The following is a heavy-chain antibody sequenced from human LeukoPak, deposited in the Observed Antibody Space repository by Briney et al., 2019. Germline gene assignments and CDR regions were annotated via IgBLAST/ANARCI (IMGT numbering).Heavy chain of an antibody. CDR1: GFTFSDYA. Sequence: PGTSLRLSCAASGFTFSDYAMHWVRQAPGKGLEWVAVISYDGSTEYYADSVKGRFTISRDNAKNTLYLQMNSLRAEDTAVYYCARGFFVNSGYNSPLGYWGQGTLVTVSS. CDR3: ARGFFVNSGYNSPLGY. CDR2: ISYDGSTE. D-gene: IGHD3-22*01. J-gene: IGHJ4*02. V-gene: IGHV3-30-3*01.